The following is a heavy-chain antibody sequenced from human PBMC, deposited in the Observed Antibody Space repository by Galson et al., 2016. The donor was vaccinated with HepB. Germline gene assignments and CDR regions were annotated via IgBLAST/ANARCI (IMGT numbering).Heavy chain of an antibody. CDR2: ISASHRFI. D-gene: IGHD4-17*01. CDR3: ARAYGDYAYTDH. V-gene: IGHV3-21*01. Sequence: SLRLSCAASGFTFRNYGMHWFRLAPGQGLQWVSSISASHRFIHYVDSVKGRFAISRDNAKNSLYLQMNSLRAEDTAVYYCARAYGDYAYTDHWGQGTLVTVSS. J-gene: IGHJ4*02. CDR1: GFTFRNYG.